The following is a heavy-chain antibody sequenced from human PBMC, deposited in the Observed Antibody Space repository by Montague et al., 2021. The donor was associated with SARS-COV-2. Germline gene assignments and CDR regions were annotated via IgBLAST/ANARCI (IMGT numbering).Heavy chain of an antibody. CDR3: ARRDGYCSSTRCPHWFDP. CDR2: MSYGEST. D-gene: IGHD2-2*01. CDR1: GGSISSYY. Sequence: SETLSLTCTVSGGSISSYYWSWIRQPPGKGLEWIGYMSYGESTNYNLSLESRVTISVDTSKNQLSLKVNSVTAADTAVYYCARRDGYCSSTRCPHWFDPWGQGTLVTVSS. J-gene: IGHJ5*02. V-gene: IGHV4-59*01.